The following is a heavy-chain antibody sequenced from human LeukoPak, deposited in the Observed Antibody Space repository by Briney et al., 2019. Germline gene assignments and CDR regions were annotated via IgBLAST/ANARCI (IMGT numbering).Heavy chain of an antibody. J-gene: IGHJ3*02. CDR1: GFTFSSYG. CDR3: ARFPSSGWYSDAFGI. V-gene: IGHV3-33*01. D-gene: IGHD6-19*01. CDR2: IWYDGSNK. Sequence: PGGSLRLSCAASGFTFSSYGMHWVRQAPGKGLEWVAVIWYDGSNKYYADSVKGRFTISRDNSKNTLYLQMNSLRAEDTAVYYCARFPSSGWYSDAFGIWGQGTMVTVSS.